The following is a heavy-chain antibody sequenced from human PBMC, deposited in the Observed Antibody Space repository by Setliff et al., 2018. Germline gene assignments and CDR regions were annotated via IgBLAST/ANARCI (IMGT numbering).Heavy chain of an antibody. V-gene: IGHV1-69*05. CDR2: TIPMFGST. CDR3: AREGVDTRSSTDYRYYMDV. CDR1: GGTFSSYG. D-gene: IGHD5-18*01. Sequence: GASVKVSCKASGGTFSSYGISWVRQAPGQGLEWMGGTIPMFGSTNYAQKFQDRVTIITDESTSTAYMELSSLRIEDTAVYYCAREGVDTRSSTDYRYYMDVWGKGTPVTVSS. J-gene: IGHJ6*03.